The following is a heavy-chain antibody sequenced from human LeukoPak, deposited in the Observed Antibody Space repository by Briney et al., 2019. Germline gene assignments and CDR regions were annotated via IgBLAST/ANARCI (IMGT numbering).Heavy chain of an antibody. J-gene: IGHJ6*03. V-gene: IGHV1-18*01. CDR3: ARGYWSSSWSSYYYMDV. CDR1: GYTFINYG. CDR2: ISTYNGHT. D-gene: IGHD6-13*01. Sequence: ASVKVSCKASGYTFINYGISWVRQAPGQGLEWMGWISTYNGHTKYAQKLQGRVTMTRNTSISTAYMELSSLRSEDTAVYYCARGYWSSSWSSYYYMDVWGKGTTVTISS.